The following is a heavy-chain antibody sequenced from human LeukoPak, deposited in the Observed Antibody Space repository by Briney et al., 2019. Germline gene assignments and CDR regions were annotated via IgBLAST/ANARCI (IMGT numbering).Heavy chain of an antibody. V-gene: IGHV4-30-2*01. CDR2: IYHSGST. Sequence: SETLSLTCTVSGGSISSGDYYWSWLRQPPGKGLEWIVYIYHSGSTDYNPSPKSRSTISVDRSKNIFSLRLSSVTAADTAVYYWARGGHLTYFYYYMDVWGKGTTVTVSS. CDR3: ARGGHLTYFYYYMDV. CDR1: GGSISSGDYY. J-gene: IGHJ6*03. D-gene: IGHD3-10*01.